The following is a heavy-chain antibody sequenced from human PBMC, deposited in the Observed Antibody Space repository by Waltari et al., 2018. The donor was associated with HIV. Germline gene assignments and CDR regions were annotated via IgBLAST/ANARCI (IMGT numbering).Heavy chain of an antibody. CDR3: ARGIPQSNWGHYYFGMDV. Sequence: QVQLVESGGGVVQPGRSLRLSRAAAGSTFRSCGMHGVRQAPGKGLEWMEVIWYDGSNKYDGASVKGRFTISRDNSKNTLYLQMNSLRAEDTAVYYCARGIPQSNWGHYYFGMDVWGQGTTVTVSS. D-gene: IGHD7-27*01. CDR2: IWYDGSNK. J-gene: IGHJ6*02. V-gene: IGHV3-33*01. CDR1: GSTFRSCG.